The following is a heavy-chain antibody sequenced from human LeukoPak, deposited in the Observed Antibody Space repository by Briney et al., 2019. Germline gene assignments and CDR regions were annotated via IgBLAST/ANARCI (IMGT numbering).Heavy chain of an antibody. V-gene: IGHV3-30*03. D-gene: IGHD3-9*01. CDR3: ASLTGYYPFDY. CDR1: GFTFSSYG. CDR2: ISYDGSNK. Sequence: PGGSLRLSCAASGFTFSSYGMHWVRQAPGKGLEWVAVISYDGSNKYYADSVKGRFTISRDNSKNTLYLQMNSLRAEDTAVYYCASLTGYYPFDYWGQGTLVTVSS. J-gene: IGHJ4*02.